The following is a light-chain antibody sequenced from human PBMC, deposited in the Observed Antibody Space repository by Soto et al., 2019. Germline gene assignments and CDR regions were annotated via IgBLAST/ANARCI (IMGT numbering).Light chain of an antibody. CDR2: EVS. V-gene: IGLV2-8*01. CDR1: SSDVGGYNY. J-gene: IGLJ1*01. Sequence: QSALTQPPSASGSHGQSVTISCTGTSSDVGGYNYVSWYQQHPGKAPKLMIYEVSKRPSGVPDRFSGSKSGNTASLTVSGLQAEDEADYYCSSYAVFGTGTKVTVL. CDR3: SSYAV.